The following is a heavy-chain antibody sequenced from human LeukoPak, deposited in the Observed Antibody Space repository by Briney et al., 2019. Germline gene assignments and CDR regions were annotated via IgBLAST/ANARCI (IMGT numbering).Heavy chain of an antibody. J-gene: IGHJ6*03. CDR2: IGTSSTTI. V-gene: IGHV3-48*01. CDR1: GFTFSSYT. D-gene: IGHD6-25*01. Sequence: QAGESLRLSCAASGFTFSSYTMNWVRQPPGKGLEWVSNIGTSSTTIYYADSVKGRFTISRDNAKNSLYLQMNSLRADDTAVYYCARFAAGGSYYYYMDVWGKGTTVTVSS. CDR3: ARFAAGGSYYYYMDV.